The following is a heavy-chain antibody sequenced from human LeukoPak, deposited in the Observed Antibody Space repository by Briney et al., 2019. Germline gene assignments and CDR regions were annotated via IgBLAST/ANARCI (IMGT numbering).Heavy chain of an antibody. Sequence: GASVKVSCTTSGYSENFYGITWVRQVAGQGLEWMGWISAQHGQTEYAPNSQDRVTMTTDTYTNTAYMELRSLRSDDTAVYYCAGSLGYCTSNVCYLTYWGQGTLVTVSS. CDR2: ISAQHGQT. CDR3: AGSLGYCTSNVCYLTY. D-gene: IGHD2-8*01. J-gene: IGHJ4*02. V-gene: IGHV1-18*01. CDR1: GYSENFYG.